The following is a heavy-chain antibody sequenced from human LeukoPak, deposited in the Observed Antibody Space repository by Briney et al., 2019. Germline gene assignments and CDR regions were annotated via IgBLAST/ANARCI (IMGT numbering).Heavy chain of an antibody. CDR3: ARVGYSYVINDWSRTGLGAYPTKYYYHMDV. J-gene: IGHJ6*03. CDR1: GGTFTDYF. D-gene: IGHD5-18*01. Sequence: SETLSPTCDVFGGTFTDYFWSWIRQSPGKGVEWIGEINDYTGNTNYNPSLKSRVSISLEKSKNHFSLELSSVTAADTAVYFCARVGYSYVINDWSRTGLGAYPTKYYYHMDVWGKGTTVTVSS. V-gene: IGHV4-34*01. CDR2: INDYTGNT.